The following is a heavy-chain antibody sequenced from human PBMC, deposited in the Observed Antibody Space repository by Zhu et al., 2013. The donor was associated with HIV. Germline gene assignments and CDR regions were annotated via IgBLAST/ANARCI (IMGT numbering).Heavy chain of an antibody. CDR1: GGSISSYY. CDR2: IYYSGST. V-gene: IGHV4-59*01. J-gene: IGHJ3*02. D-gene: IGHD1-26*01. CDR3: ARGASGWELPTEHAFDI. Sequence: VQLQESGPGLVKPSETLSLTCTVSGGSISSYYWSWIRQPPGKGLEWIGHIYYSGSTNYNPSLKSRVTISVDTSKNQFSLKLSSVTAADTAVYYCARGASGWELPTEHAFDIWGQGTMVTVSS.